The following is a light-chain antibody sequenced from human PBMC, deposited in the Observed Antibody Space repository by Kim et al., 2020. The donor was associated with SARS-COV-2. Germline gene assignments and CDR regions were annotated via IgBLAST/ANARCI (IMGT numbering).Light chain of an antibody. CDR2: LKSDGSH. V-gene: IGLV4-69*01. CDR1: SGHSSYS. CDR3: QTWGAGIHV. Sequence: QLVLTQSPSASASLGTSVKLTCTLSSGHSSYSIAWHQQQPDKGPRYLMKLKSDGSHTKGDGIPDRFSGSSSGTERYLTISNLQSEDEADYYCQTWGAGIHVFGGGTQLTVL. J-gene: IGLJ3*02.